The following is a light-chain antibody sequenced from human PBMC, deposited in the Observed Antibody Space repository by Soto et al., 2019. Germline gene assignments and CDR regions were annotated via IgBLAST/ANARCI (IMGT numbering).Light chain of an antibody. V-gene: IGKV1-5*03. Sequence: DVPMTHSLSTLSASVGDRFTITCRASQSISTGLAWYQQKPGEAPKLLIYRASSLESGVPSRFSGSGSGTEFTLTISSLQPDDFATYYCQQYNSYSYTFGQGTKLEIK. CDR3: QQYNSYSYT. CDR1: QSISTG. J-gene: IGKJ2*01. CDR2: RAS.